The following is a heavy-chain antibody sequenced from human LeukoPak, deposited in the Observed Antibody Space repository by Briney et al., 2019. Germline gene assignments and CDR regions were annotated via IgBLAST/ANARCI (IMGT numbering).Heavy chain of an antibody. J-gene: IGHJ4*02. CDR1: GYTFSNFG. Sequence: GASVKISCKASGYTFSNFGISWVRQAPGQGLEWMGWISGNNDNPNYGQKFQGRFTVTTDSSTSTAYMELRDLRSDDTAVYYCARDGTSTDDYWGQETLLTVSS. V-gene: IGHV1-18*01. D-gene: IGHD2-2*01. CDR3: ARDGTSTDDY. CDR2: ISGNNDNP.